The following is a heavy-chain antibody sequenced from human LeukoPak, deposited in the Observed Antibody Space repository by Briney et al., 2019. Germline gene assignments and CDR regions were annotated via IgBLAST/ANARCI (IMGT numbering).Heavy chain of an antibody. J-gene: IGHJ4*02. D-gene: IGHD5-18*01. V-gene: IGHV3-30*02. CDR2: IRYDGSNK. Sequence: GGSLRLSCAASGFTFSSYGMHWVRQAPGKGLEWVAFIRYDGSNKYYADSVKGRFTISRDNSKNTPYLQMNSLRSEDTAVYYCARSRGYSYGYPDYWGQGTLVTVSS. CDR3: ARSRGYSYGYPDY. CDR1: GFTFSSYG.